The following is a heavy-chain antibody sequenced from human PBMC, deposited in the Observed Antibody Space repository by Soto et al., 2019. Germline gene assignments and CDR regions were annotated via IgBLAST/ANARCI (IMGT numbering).Heavy chain of an antibody. CDR2: IRNKAYGGTT. Sequence: GSLRLSCHASGFTFCDDSMSWFRQAPGKGLEWVGFIRNKAYGGTTEYAASVKGRFTISRDDSKSIAYLQMNSLKTEDTVVYYCAREISISLFPFDYWGQGT. CDR3: AREISISLFPFDY. J-gene: IGHJ4*02. CDR1: GFTFCDDS. V-gene: IGHV3-49*03. D-gene: IGHD3-9*01.